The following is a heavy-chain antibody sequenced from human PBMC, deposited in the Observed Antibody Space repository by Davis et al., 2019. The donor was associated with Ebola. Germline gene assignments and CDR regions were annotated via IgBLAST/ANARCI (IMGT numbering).Heavy chain of an antibody. CDR2: IKQDGSEK. D-gene: IGHD6-6*01. J-gene: IGHJ4*02. Sequence: PGGSLRLSCVGSGFTFSRDWMTWYRQTPGKGLEWVANIKQDGSEKYYVDSVKGRFTISRDNAKNSLYLQMNSLRAEDTAVYYCARGRRLDSWGQGTLVTVSS. CDR1: GFTFSRDW. V-gene: IGHV3-7*03. CDR3: ARGRRLDS.